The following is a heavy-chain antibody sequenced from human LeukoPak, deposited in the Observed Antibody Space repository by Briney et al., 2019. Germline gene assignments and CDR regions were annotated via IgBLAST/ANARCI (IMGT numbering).Heavy chain of an antibody. J-gene: IGHJ4*02. CDR1: GFTLSAYG. Sequence: GGSLRLSCAASGFTLSAYGVNWVRLAPGKGLEWVSYISGSGRTIYYADSVKGRFTISRDNAKKSLYLQMNSLRVEDTAMYYCARDGGTNWHEPTWFDFWGQGTQVTVSA. D-gene: IGHD1-1*01. CDR3: ARDGGTNWHEPTWFDF. CDR2: ISGSGRTI. V-gene: IGHV3-48*01.